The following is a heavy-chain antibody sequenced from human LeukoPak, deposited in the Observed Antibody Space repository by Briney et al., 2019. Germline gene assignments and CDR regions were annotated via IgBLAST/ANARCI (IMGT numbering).Heavy chain of an antibody. J-gene: IGHJ4*02. Sequence: GGSLRLSCAASGFTFSGYGMHWVRQAPDKGLEWVAVIWFDGSNKYYADSVKGRFTISRDNSKNTLYLQMNSLRAEDTAMYYCASSYSGYAWGDYWGQGTLVSVSS. CDR1: GFTFSGYG. CDR2: IWFDGSNK. V-gene: IGHV3-33*01. D-gene: IGHD5-12*01. CDR3: ASSYSGYAWGDY.